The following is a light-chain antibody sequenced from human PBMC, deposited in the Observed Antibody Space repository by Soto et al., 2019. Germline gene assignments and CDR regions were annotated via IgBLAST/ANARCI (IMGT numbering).Light chain of an antibody. CDR1: QSVSSN. V-gene: IGKV3-15*01. Sequence: EIVLTQSPATLSVSPGERATLSCRASQSVSSNLAWYQQKPGQAPRLLIYGASTRATGMPARFSGSGSATEFTLTISSLQSEDLAVYYCQQYNNWPVYTFGQGTKLEIK. J-gene: IGKJ2*01. CDR2: GAS. CDR3: QQYNNWPVYT.